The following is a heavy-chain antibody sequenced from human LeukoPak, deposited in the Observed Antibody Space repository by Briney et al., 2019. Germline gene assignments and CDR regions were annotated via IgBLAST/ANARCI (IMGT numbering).Heavy chain of an antibody. V-gene: IGHV4-38-2*01. D-gene: IGHD6-13*01. CDR1: DYSISSDYY. Sequence: PSVTLSLTCAVSDYSISSDYYWGWIRQPPGKGLEWIGSIYQSGSTHYNPSLKSRVTISVDTSKNQFSLKLNSVTAADTAVYYCARNSSWYFDYWGQGTLVTVSS. CDR2: IYQSGST. J-gene: IGHJ4*02. CDR3: ARNSSWYFDY.